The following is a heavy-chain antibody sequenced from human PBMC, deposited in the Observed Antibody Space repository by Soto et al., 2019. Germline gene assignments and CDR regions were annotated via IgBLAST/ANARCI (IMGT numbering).Heavy chain of an antibody. J-gene: IGHJ6*02. D-gene: IGHD3-3*01. V-gene: IGHV5-51*01. Sequence: GGSLKISRSGSGYSLTSYWIGWVRQMPWKGLEWMGIIYPGDSDTRYSPYLQGQVTISADKSISTAYLQWSSLKASDTAMYYCASSRKYYDFWSGYSGIPYYYYGMDVWGQGTTVTVS. CDR1: GYSLTSYW. CDR2: IYPGDSDT. CDR3: ASSRKYYDFWSGYSGIPYYYYGMDV.